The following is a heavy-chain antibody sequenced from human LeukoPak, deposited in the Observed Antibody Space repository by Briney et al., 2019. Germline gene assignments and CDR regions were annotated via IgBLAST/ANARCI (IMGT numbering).Heavy chain of an antibody. Sequence: PGGSLRLSCAASGFTSSDNFMSWIRHAPGKGLEWVSYISKSDSTTYYADTVKGRFTTSMDSAKYSVYLYMNSLRVEDTAVYYCASAVAAPDQDPPFDYWGQGTLVTVSS. CDR1: GFTSSDNF. CDR2: ISKSDSTT. CDR3: ASAVAAPDQDPPFDY. D-gene: IGHD6-25*01. V-gene: IGHV3-11*01. J-gene: IGHJ4*02.